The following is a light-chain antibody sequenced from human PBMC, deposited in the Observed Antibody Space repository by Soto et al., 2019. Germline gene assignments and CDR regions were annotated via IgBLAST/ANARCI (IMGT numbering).Light chain of an antibody. CDR3: SSYTTSSTL. CDR1: SSAIGGYNY. Sequence: QSVLPQPASVSGSPGQSITISCTGTSSAIGGYNYVSWYQQHPGKAPKLMIYDVSNRPSGVSNRFSGSQSGNTASLTISGLQAEDEADYHCSSYTTSSTLFGGGTKVTVL. V-gene: IGLV2-14*03. CDR2: DVS. J-gene: IGLJ2*01.